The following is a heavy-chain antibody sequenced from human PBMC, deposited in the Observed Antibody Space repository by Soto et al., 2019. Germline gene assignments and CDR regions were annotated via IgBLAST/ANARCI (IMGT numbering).Heavy chain of an antibody. CDR2: ISAHNGNT. CDR1: GYTFTSYG. CDR3: ARGRYGDY. D-gene: IGHD1-1*01. J-gene: IGHJ4*02. Sequence: QVHLVQSGAEVKKPGASVKVSCKCSGYTFTSYGITWVRQAPGQGLEWRGWISAHNGNTDYAQKLQGRVTVTRDTSTSTAYMELRSLRSDGTAVYYCARGRYGDYWGQGALVTVSS. V-gene: IGHV1-18*01.